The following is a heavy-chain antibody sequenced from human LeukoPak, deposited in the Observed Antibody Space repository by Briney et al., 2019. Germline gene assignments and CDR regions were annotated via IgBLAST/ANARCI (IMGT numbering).Heavy chain of an antibody. CDR2: IYHSGST. D-gene: IGHD3-22*01. CDR3: ARAPLYYDSSGYYCQVPWFDP. V-gene: IGHV4-30-2*01. Sequence: PSETLSLTCAVSGGSISSGGYSWSWIRQPPGKGLEWIGYIYHSGSTYYNPSLKSRVTISVDRSKNQFSLKLSSVTAADTAVYYCARAPLYYDSSGYYCQVPWFDPWGQGTLVTVSS. CDR1: GGSISSGGYS. J-gene: IGHJ5*02.